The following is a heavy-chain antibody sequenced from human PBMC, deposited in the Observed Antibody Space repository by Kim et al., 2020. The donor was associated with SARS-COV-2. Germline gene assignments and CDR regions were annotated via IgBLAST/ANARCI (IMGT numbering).Heavy chain of an antibody. CDR2: ISSSSSYI. CDR1: GFTFSSYS. D-gene: IGHD6-13*01. Sequence: GGSLRLSCAASGFTFSSYSMNWVRQAPGKGLEWVSSISSSSSYIYYADSVKGRFTISRDNAKNSLYLQMNSLRAEDTAVYYCARAPGSSWYYFVSGEQISEEYFQHWGQGTLVTVSS. CDR3: ARAPGSSWYYFVSGEQISEEYFQH. J-gene: IGHJ1*01. V-gene: IGHV3-21*01.